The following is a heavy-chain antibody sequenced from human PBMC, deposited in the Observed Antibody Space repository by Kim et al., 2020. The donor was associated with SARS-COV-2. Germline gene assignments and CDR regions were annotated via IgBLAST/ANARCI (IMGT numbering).Heavy chain of an antibody. CDR1: GYTFTSYD. CDR2: MNPNSGNT. J-gene: IGHJ3*02. D-gene: IGHD1-26*01. Sequence: ASVKVSCKASGYTFTSYDINWVRQATGQGLEWMGWMNPNSGNTGYAQKFQGRVTMTRNTSISTAYMELSSLRSEDTAVYYCAREWELREDAFDIWGQGTMVTVSS. V-gene: IGHV1-8*01. CDR3: AREWELREDAFDI.